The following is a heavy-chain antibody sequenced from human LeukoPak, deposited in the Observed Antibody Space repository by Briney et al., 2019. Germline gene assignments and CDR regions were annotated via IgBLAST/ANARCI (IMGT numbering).Heavy chain of an antibody. Sequence: GGSLRLSCAASGFTFSNYSMTWVRQAPGKGLEWDSSIRTGSSHTYYADSVKGRFTISRDNAKSSLYLQMNSLRAEDTAVYYCTRGYTVTTIDYWGQGTLVTVSS. CDR3: TRGYTVTTIDY. CDR2: IRTGSSHT. J-gene: IGHJ4*02. CDR1: GFTFSNYS. V-gene: IGHV3-21*01. D-gene: IGHD4-17*01.